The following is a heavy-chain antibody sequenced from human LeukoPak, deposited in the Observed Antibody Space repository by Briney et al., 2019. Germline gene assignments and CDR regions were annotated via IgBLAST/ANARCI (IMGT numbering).Heavy chain of an antibody. V-gene: IGHV3-9*01. Sequence: GGSLRLSCAASGFTFDDYAMHWVRQAPGKGREWVSGISWNSGSIGYADSVKGRFTISRDNAKNSLYLQMNSLRAEDTALYYCAKAGSVYYYYGMDVWGQGTTVTVSS. CDR2: ISWNSGSI. J-gene: IGHJ6*02. D-gene: IGHD2-15*01. CDR3: AKAGSVYYYYGMDV. CDR1: GFTFDDYA.